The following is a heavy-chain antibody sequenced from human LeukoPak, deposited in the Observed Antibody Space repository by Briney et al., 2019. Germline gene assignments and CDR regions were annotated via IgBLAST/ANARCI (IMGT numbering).Heavy chain of an antibody. CDR2: INTDGSST. V-gene: IGHV3-74*01. D-gene: IGHD5-12*01. CDR1: GFTFSSYW. J-gene: IGHJ4*02. Sequence: GGSLRLSCAASGFTFSSYWMPWVRQAPGKGLVWVSHINTDGSSTTYADSVKGRFTIPRDNAKNTLYLQMNSLRAEDTAVYYCARDRGYSPDYWGQGTLDTVSS. CDR3: ARDRGYSPDY.